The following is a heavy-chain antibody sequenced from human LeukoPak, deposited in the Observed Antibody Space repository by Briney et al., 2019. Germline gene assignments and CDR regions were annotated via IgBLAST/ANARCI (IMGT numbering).Heavy chain of an antibody. V-gene: IGHV3-23*01. D-gene: IGHD5-12*01. CDR2: ISGSGDGT. Sequence: GGSLRLSCAASGFTFSNYAMSWVRQAPGKGLEWVSAISGSGDGTYSADSVKGRFTISRDNPKNTLYLQMNSLRAEDTAVYYCAKPFYSGYDSHFDYWGQGTLVTVSS. CDR1: GFTFSNYA. J-gene: IGHJ4*02. CDR3: AKPFYSGYDSHFDY.